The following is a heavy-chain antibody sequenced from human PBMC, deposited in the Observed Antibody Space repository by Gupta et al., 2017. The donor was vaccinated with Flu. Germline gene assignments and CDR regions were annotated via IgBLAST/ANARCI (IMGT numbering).Heavy chain of an antibody. J-gene: IGHJ4*02. CDR3: ARHFVGYCSGGTCFDENDY. CDR2: IYYSGNT. D-gene: IGHD2-15*01. Sequence: QLQLQESGPGLVTPSETLSLTCIVSGGSINRNPYYWGWIRQPPGTGLEWIGSIYYSGNTYYNPSLKSRVTISVDTSKNQFSLKLSSVTAADTAVYFCARHFVGYCSGGTCFDENDYWGQGALVTVSS. CDR1: GGSINRNPYY. V-gene: IGHV4-39*01.